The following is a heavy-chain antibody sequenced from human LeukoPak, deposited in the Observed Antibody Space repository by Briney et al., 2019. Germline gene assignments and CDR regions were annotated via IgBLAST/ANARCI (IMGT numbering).Heavy chain of an antibody. CDR2: INAGNGNT. Sequence: ASVKVSCKASGYTFTSYAMHWVRQAPGQRLEWMGWINAGNGNTKYSQKFQGRVTITRDTSASTAYMELSSLRSEDTAVYYCARGPRGSGWYGDSWGQGTLVTVSS. D-gene: IGHD6-19*01. CDR1: GYTFTSYA. J-gene: IGHJ4*02. V-gene: IGHV1-3*01. CDR3: ARGPRGSGWYGDS.